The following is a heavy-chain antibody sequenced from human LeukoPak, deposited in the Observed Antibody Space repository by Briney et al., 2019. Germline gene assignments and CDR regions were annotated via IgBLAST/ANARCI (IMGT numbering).Heavy chain of an antibody. CDR1: GFTFSSYG. D-gene: IGHD7-27*01. V-gene: IGHV3-33*06. Sequence: GRSLRLSCAASGFTFSSYGMHWVRQAPGKGLEWVAVIWHDGSHRYYADSVKGRFTISRDNSKNTLYLQMNSLRAEDTAVYYCAKDHPRWAAGDHDWGQGTLVTVSS. CDR2: IWHDGSHR. J-gene: IGHJ4*02. CDR3: AKDHPRWAAGDHD.